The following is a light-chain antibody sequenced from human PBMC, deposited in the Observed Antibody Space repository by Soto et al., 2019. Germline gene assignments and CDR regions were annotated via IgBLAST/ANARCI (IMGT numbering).Light chain of an antibody. CDR2: GAS. Sequence: EIVLKQSPGTLSLSPGERATLSCRASQSVAGSYLAWYQQKPGQAPRLLIYGASSRATGFPDRFSGSGSGTDFTLTISGLEPEDSAVYYCQQYGSSSEITFGQGTRLEIK. V-gene: IGKV3-20*01. CDR3: QQYGSSSEIT. CDR1: QSVAGSY. J-gene: IGKJ5*01.